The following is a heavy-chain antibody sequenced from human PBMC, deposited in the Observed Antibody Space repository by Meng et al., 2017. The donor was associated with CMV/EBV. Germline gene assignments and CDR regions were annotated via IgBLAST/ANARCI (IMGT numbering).Heavy chain of an antibody. Sequence: EVQLVESGXXXXXPXXGXXLSCGACGFTCSSYSMNWVRQAPGKGLEWVSSISSSSSYIYYADSVKGRFTISRDNAKNSLYLQMNSLRAEDTAVYYCARDSYYYDSSGYWPSYYFDYWGQGTLVTVSS. V-gene: IGHV3-21*01. CDR3: ARDSYYYDSSGYWPSYYFDY. CDR2: ISSSSSYI. J-gene: IGHJ4*02. CDR1: GFTCSSYS. D-gene: IGHD3-22*01.